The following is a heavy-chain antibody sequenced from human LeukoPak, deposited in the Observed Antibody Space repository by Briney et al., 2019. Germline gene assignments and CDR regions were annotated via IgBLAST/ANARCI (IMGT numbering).Heavy chain of an antibody. CDR1: GFTVITNE. CDR3: ARGVEPLAANTLAY. V-gene: IGHV3-53*01. D-gene: IGHD1-14*01. CDR2: LYSDGNT. Sequence: PGGSLRLSCAASGFTVITNEMTWVRQAPGKALEWVSVLYSDGNTKYADSVQGRFTISRDNSKNTLYLEMNSLSPDDTAVYYCARGVEPLAANTLAYWGQGTLVTVSS. J-gene: IGHJ4*02.